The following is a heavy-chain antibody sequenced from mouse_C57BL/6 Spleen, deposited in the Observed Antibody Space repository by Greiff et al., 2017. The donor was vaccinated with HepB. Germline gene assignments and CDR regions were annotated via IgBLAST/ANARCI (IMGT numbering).Heavy chain of an antibody. J-gene: IGHJ2*01. CDR1: GYTFTSSW. V-gene: IGHV1-5*01. CDR3: TRYGDYDEKGFDY. CDR2: IYPGNRDT. D-gene: IGHD2-4*01. Sequence: EVQLQQSGTVLARPGASVKMSCKTSGYTFTSSWMHWVNQRPGQGLEWIGAIYPGNRDTSYNQKFKGKAKLTAVTSARNAYMELSSLTNEDSAVYYCTRYGDYDEKGFDYWGQGTTLTVSS.